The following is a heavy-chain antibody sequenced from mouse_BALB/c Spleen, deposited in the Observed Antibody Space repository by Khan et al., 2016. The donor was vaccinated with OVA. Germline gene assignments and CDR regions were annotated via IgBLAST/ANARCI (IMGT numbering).Heavy chain of an antibody. CDR1: GYTFTSFY. J-gene: IGHJ3*01. V-gene: IGHV1-53*01. Sequence: QVQLKESGAELVKPGASVKLSCKASGYTFTSFYMYWVKQRPGQGLEWIGEINPTNGGTNVNEKFKSKATLTEDKSSRTAYMELSSLTSEDSAVYCCTRGGYGSPFAYWGQGTLVTVSA. CDR3: TRGGYGSPFAY. D-gene: IGHD1-1*01. CDR2: INPTNGGT.